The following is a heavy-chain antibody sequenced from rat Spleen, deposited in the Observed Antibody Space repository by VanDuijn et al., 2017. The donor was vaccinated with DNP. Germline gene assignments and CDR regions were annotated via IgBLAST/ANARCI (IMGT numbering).Heavy chain of an antibody. D-gene: IGHD1-1*01. J-gene: IGHJ3*01. Sequence: EVQLQESGPGLVKPSQSLSLTCSVTGFSITSNYWAWIRKLPGNQMELMGYMSYTHSTGYNPSLGSRISITRDTSKNQFFLHLNSVTTDDTATYYCARHIEDFYYYSGDGDWFAYWGQGTLVTVSS. CDR3: ARHIEDFYYYSGDGDWFAY. V-gene: IGHV3-1*01. CDR2: MSYTHST. CDR1: GFSITSNY.